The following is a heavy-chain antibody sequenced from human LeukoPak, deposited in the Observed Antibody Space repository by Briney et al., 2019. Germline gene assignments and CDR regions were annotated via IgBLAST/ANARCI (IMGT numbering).Heavy chain of an antibody. V-gene: IGHV4-34*01. Sequence: SETLSLTCAVYGGSFSGYYWCWIRQPPGKGLEWIGEINHSGSTNYNPSLKSRVTISVDTSKNQFSLKLSSVTAADTAVYYCARSYYFDYWGQGTLVTVSS. J-gene: IGHJ4*02. CDR3: ARSYYFDY. CDR1: GGSFSGYY. CDR2: INHSGST.